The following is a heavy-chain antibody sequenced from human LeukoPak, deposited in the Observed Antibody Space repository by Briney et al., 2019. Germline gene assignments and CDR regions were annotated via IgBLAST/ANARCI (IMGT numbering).Heavy chain of an antibody. V-gene: IGHV1-2*06. CDR1: GYTCTGHY. CDR3: ARDMWELPSDYYYDY. D-gene: IGHD1-26*01. J-gene: IGHJ4*02. CDR2: ITPNSGDT. Sequence: ASVKVFCKASGYTCTGHYVNWLRQAPGQAREWFGRITPNSGDTKYADKFQGRVIMTRETSTSTAYMELNGLRSDDTASYYCARDMWELPSDYYYDYWGQGTLVTVSS.